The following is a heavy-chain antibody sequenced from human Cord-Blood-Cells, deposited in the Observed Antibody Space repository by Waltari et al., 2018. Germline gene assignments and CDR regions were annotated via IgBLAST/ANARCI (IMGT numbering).Heavy chain of an antibody. D-gene: IGHD3-16*01. V-gene: IGHV4-34*01. Sequence: QVQLQQWGAGLLKPSETLSLTCAVYGGSFSGYYLSWIRQPPGKGLEWIGEINHSGSTNYNPSLKSRVTISVDTSKNQFSLKLSSVTAADTAVYYCARGSGWGLFDYWGQGTLVTVSS. CDR3: ARGSGWGLFDY. CDR2: INHSGST. CDR1: GGSFSGYY. J-gene: IGHJ4*02.